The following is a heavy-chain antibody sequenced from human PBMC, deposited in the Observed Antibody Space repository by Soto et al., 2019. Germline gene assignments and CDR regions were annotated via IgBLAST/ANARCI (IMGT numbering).Heavy chain of an antibody. Sequence: EVQLVESGGGLVKPGGSLRLSCAASGFTFSSYSMNWVRQAPGKGLEWVSSISSSSSYIYYADSVKGRFTISRDNAKNSLYLQMNSLRAEDTAVYYCARDRGGVATPGLGYWGQGTLVTVSS. CDR3: ARDRGGVATPGLGY. V-gene: IGHV3-21*01. J-gene: IGHJ4*02. D-gene: IGHD5-12*01. CDR1: GFTFSSYS. CDR2: ISSSSSYI.